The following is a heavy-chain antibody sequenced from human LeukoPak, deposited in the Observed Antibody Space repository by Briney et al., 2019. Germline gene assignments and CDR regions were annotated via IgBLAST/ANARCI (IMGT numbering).Heavy chain of an antibody. J-gene: IGHJ4*02. D-gene: IGHD2-2*01. CDR2: IYYSGST. V-gene: IGHV4-59*12. CDR1: GGSISSYY. CDR3: ARDRSSTTGGLFDY. Sequence: PSETLSLTCTVSGGSISSYYWSWIRQPPGKGLEWIGYIYYSGSTNYNPSLKSRVTISVDTSKNQFSLKLSSVTAADTAVYYCARDRSSTTGGLFDYWGQGTLVTVSS.